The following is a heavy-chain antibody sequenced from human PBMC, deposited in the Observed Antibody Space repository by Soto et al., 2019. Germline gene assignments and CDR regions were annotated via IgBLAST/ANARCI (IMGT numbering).Heavy chain of an antibody. CDR3: VRYCSSTRCYINSFDI. Sequence: ASVKVSCKTSGYTFTSYGISWVRQAPGQGREWMGWISAYNGNTNYAQKLQGRVTMTTDTSTSTAYMELRSLRSDDTAVYYCVRYCSSTRCYINSFDIWGQGTMVTVSS. CDR1: GYTFTSYG. D-gene: IGHD2-2*02. J-gene: IGHJ3*02. CDR2: ISAYNGNT. V-gene: IGHV1-18*01.